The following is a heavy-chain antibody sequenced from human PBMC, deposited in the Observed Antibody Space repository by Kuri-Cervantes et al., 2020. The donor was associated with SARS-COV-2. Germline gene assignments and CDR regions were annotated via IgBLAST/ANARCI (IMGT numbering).Heavy chain of an antibody. D-gene: IGHD5-24*01. CDR1: GFTFSNAW. V-gene: IGHV3-15*05. CDR3: VRDGDHWNFDY. J-gene: IGHJ4*02. Sequence: GESLKISCAASGFTFSNAWMSWVRQAPGKGLEWVGRIKSKTDGGTTDYAAPVKGRFTLSRDNAKNMLFLQMNSLRAEDTAVYYCVRDGDHWNFDYWGQGTLVTVSS. CDR2: IKSKTDGGTT.